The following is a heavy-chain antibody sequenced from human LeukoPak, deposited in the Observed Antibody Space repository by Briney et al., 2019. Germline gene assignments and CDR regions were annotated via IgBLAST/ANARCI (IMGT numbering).Heavy chain of an antibody. D-gene: IGHD3-22*01. CDR3: AREEYYYDSSGYSNWFDP. J-gene: IGHJ5*02. CDR2: IIPILGIA. V-gene: IGHV1-69*04. Sequence: GASVKVSCKASGGTFSSYAISWVRQAPGQGLEWMGRIIPILGIANYAQKFQGRVTITADKSTSTAYMELSSLRSEDTAVYYCAREEYYYDSSGYSNWFDPWGQGTLVTVSS. CDR1: GGTFSSYA.